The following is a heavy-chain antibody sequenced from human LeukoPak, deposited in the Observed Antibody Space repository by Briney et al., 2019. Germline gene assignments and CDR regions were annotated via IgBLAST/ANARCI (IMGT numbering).Heavy chain of an antibody. J-gene: IGHJ5*01. CDR2: IYYSGTT. CDR1: GGSISRYY. D-gene: IGHD3-16*01. Sequence: SETLSLTCTVSGGSISRYYWSWIRRPPGKGLEWIGYIYYSGTTDYSPSPRSRVTILLDTSKNQFSLKLNSLTAADTAVYYCARSSQVWGWFDSWGQGTLVTVSS. CDR3: ARSSQVWGWFDS. V-gene: IGHV4-59*12.